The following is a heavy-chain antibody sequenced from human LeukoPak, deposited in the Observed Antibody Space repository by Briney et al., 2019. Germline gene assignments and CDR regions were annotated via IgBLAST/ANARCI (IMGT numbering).Heavy chain of an antibody. J-gene: IGHJ1*01. CDR2: ISGSGGST. CDR1: GFTFSSYA. V-gene: IGHV3-23*01. D-gene: IGHD6-13*01. Sequence: GGSLRLSCAASGFTFSSYAMSWVRQAPGKGLEWVSGISGSGGSTYYADSVKGRFTISRDNSKNTLYLQMNSLRAEDTAVYYCAKDPAAAGTAEYFQHWGQGTLVTVPS. CDR3: AKDPAAAGTAEYFQH.